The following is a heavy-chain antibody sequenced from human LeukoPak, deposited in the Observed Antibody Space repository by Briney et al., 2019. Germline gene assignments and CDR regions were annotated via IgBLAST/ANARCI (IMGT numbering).Heavy chain of an antibody. CDR1: GFTFSGSA. V-gene: IGHV3-73*01. Sequence: PGGPLKLSCTASGFTFSGSAMHWVRQASGKGLEWVGHIRNNANTYATAYAASVKGRFNISRDDSKNTAYLQMNSLKTEDTAVYYCTRSVGDAFDIWGQGTMVTVSS. J-gene: IGHJ3*02. CDR3: TRSVGDAFDI. CDR2: IRNNANTYAT. D-gene: IGHD1-26*01.